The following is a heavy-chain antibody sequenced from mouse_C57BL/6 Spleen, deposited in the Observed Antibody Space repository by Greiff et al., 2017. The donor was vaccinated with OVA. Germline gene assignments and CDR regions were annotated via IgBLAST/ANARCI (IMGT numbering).Heavy chain of an antibody. J-gene: IGHJ1*03. CDR1: GYTFTSYW. V-gene: IGHV1-64*01. CDR2: IHPNSGST. D-gene: IGHD2-3*01. CDR3: ARSREDGPDGYFDV. Sequence: QVQLQQPGAELVKPGASVKLSCKASGYTFTSYWMHWVKQRPGQGLEWIGMIHPNSGSTNYNEKFKSKATLTVDKSSSTAYMQLSSLTSEDSAVYYCARSREDGPDGYFDVWGTGTTVTVSS.